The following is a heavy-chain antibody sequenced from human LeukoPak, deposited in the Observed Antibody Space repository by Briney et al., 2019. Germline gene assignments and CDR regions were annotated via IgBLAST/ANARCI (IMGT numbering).Heavy chain of an antibody. CDR1: GFTFSSFA. CDR3: ARDLGYCSSTSCSHYGMDV. Sequence: PGGSLRLSCAASGFTFSSFAMSWVRQAPGKGLEWVSAISGSDSSTYSADSVKGRFTISRDNAKNSLYLQMNSLRAEDTAVYYCARDLGYCSSTSCSHYGMDVWGQGTTVTVSS. J-gene: IGHJ6*02. CDR2: ISGSDSST. V-gene: IGHV3-23*01. D-gene: IGHD2-2*03.